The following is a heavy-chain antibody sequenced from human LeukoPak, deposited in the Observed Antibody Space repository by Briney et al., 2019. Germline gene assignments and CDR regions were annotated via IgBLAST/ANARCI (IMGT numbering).Heavy chain of an antibody. J-gene: IGHJ3*02. Sequence: GGSLRLACAASGIFLSISAMGWVRQLPGEVREYLASIVRIGHYTYYANSVTGRLSNSGDNSKNNLYLQMGSLRHEDMAIYYCARGVSGLDLIGTAAAGNDVFDIWGQGTMVTVSS. CDR3: ARGVSGLDLIGTAAAGNDVFDI. CDR2: IVRIGHYT. D-gene: IGHD6-13*01. CDR1: GIFLSISA. V-gene: IGHV3-64*01.